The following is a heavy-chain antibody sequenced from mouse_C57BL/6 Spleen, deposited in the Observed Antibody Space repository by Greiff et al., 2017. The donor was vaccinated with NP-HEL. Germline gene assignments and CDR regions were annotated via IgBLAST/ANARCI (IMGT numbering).Heavy chain of an antibody. Sequence: EVKVVESGGGLVKPGGSLKLSCAASGFTFSDYGMHWVRQAPEKGLEWVAYISSGSSTIYYADTVKGRFTISRDNAKNTLFLQMTSLRSEDTAMYYCAMDLDAMDYWGQGTSVTVSS. CDR2: ISSGSSTI. CDR3: AMDLDAMDY. V-gene: IGHV5-17*01. J-gene: IGHJ4*01. CDR1: GFTFSDYG.